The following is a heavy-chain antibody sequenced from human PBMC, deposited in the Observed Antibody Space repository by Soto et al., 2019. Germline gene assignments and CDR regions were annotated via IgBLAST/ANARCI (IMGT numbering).Heavy chain of an antibody. D-gene: IGHD3-22*01. CDR3: ARTHYDSSGYYVY. V-gene: IGHV3-53*01. CDR2: IDSNDNT. CDR1: GFTVSSKY. Sequence: GGSLRLSCAASGFTVSSKYMSWVRQAPGKGLAWVSVIDSNDNTYYADSVKGRFTISRDNSKKTAYLQMNSLRAEDTAVYYCARTHYDSSGYYVYWGQGTLVTVSS. J-gene: IGHJ4*02.